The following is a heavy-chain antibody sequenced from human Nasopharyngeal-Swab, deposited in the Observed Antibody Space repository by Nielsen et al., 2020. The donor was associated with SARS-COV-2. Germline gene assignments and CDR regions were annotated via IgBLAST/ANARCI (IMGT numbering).Heavy chain of an antibody. CDR1: GGTFSSYA. V-gene: IGHV1-69*05. J-gene: IGHJ3*02. Sequence: SVKVSCKASGGTFSSYAISWVRQAPGQGLEWMGGIIPIFGTANYAQKLQGRVTMTTDTSTSTSDMELRSLRSDDTAVYYCARRVSSAADAFDIWGQGTMVTVSS. CDR2: IIPIFGTA. CDR3: ARRVSSAADAFDI. D-gene: IGHD6-25*01.